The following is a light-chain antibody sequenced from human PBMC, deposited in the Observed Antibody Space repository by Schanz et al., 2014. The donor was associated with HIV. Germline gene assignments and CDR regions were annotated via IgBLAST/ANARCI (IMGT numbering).Light chain of an antibody. CDR3: AAWDDSLSGWV. V-gene: IGLV1-40*01. Sequence: QSVLTQPPSVSGAPGQSVTVSCTGSSSNIGAGYDVHWYQQLPGTAPKLLIYGNSNRPSGVPDRFSGSKSGTSASLAISGLQSDDEADYYCAAWDDSLSGWVFGGGTKLTVL. CDR1: SSNIGAGYD. J-gene: IGLJ3*02. CDR2: GNS.